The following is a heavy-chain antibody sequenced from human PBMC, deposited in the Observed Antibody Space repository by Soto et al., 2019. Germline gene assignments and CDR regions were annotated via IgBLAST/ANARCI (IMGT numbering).Heavy chain of an antibody. CDR1: GFTFSSYS. CDR3: AREGGSLNWFDP. J-gene: IGHJ5*02. V-gene: IGHV3-48*02. D-gene: IGHD1-26*01. Sequence: EVQLVESGGGLVQPGGSLRLSCAASGFTFSSYSMNWVRQAPGKWLEWVSYIISSSSTIYYADSVKGRFTISRDNANNALYLQRSILREEDTAVYYCAREGGSLNWFDPWGQGTLVTVSS. CDR2: IISSSSTI.